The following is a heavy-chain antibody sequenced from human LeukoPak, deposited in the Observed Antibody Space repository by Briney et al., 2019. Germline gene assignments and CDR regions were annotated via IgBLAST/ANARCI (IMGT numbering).Heavy chain of an antibody. CDR2: ISGSGGST. D-gene: IGHD6-13*01. J-gene: IGHJ4*02. CDR3: ASPGIAAAGTGV. Sequence: GGSLRLSCAASGFTFSSYAMSWVRQAPGKGLEWVSAISGSGGSTYYADSVKGRFTISRDNAKNSLYLQMNSLRAEDTAVYYCASPGIAAAGTGVWGQGTLVTVSS. V-gene: IGHV3-23*01. CDR1: GFTFSSYA.